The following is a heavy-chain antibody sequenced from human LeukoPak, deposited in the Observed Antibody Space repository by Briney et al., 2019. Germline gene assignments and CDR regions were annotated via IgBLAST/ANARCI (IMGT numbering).Heavy chain of an antibody. Sequence: SETLSLTCAVSAYSISSSNWWAWIRQPPGKGLEWIGYIYYSGSTYYNPSLQSRLIISADTSMTQFSLRLRSVTAADTAVYYCARVSFTYGPLDSWGPGILVTVSS. CDR1: AYSISSSNW. V-gene: IGHV4-28*03. CDR2: IYYSGST. D-gene: IGHD4-17*01. J-gene: IGHJ4*02. CDR3: ARVSFTYGPLDS.